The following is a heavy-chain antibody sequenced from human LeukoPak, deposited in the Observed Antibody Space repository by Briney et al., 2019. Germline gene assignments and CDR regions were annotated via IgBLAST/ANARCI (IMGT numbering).Heavy chain of an antibody. CDR1: GFTFSSYA. CDR3: AKDRGGGYSCSSTGFDY. V-gene: IGHV3-23*01. D-gene: IGHD6-6*01. CDR2: ISSSGGST. Sequence: GASLRLSCAASGFTFSSYAMSWVRQAPGKGLEWVSTISSSGGSTYYADSVKGRFTISRDNSNNTLFLQMNSLRAEDTAVFYCAKDRGGGYSCSSTGFDYWGQGTLVTVSS. J-gene: IGHJ4*02.